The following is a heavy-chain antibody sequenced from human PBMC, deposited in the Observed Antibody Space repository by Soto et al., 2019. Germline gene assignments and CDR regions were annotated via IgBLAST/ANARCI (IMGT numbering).Heavy chain of an antibody. CDR2: IIPIFGTA. CDR3: ARSNLDILTGYSDYYYYYGMDV. D-gene: IGHD3-9*01. J-gene: IGHJ6*02. Sequence: SVKVSCKASGGTFSSYAISWVRQAPGQGLERMGGIIPIFGTANYAQKFQGRVTITADESTGTAYMELSSLRSEDTAVYYCARSNLDILTGYSDYYYYYGMDVWGQGTTVTVSS. V-gene: IGHV1-69*13. CDR1: GGTFSSYA.